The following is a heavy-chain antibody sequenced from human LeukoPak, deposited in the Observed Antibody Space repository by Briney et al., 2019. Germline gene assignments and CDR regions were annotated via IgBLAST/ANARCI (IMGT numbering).Heavy chain of an antibody. J-gene: IGHJ4*02. Sequence: GGSLRLSCAASGFTFSSYGMHWVRQAPGKGLEWVAVISYDGSNKYYADSVKGRFTISRDNSKNTLYLQMNSLRAEDTAVYYCAKESVVVVAADLDYWGQGTLVTVSS. CDR1: GFTFSSYG. CDR2: ISYDGSNK. CDR3: AKESVVVVAADLDY. D-gene: IGHD2-15*01. V-gene: IGHV3-30*18.